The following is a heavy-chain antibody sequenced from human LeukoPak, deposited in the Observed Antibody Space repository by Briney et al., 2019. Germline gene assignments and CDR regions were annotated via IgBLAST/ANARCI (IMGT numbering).Heavy chain of an antibody. V-gene: IGHV3-66*01. Sequence: GGSLRLSCAASGFTFSSYSMNWVRQAPGKGLDWVSIIYSTGTTYYADSVKGRFTISRDNSQNTLYLQMNSLRAEDTAVYYCARDRIYGGDSGALDIWGQGTMVTVSS. CDR3: ARDRIYGGDSGALDI. J-gene: IGHJ3*02. D-gene: IGHD4-23*01. CDR1: GFTFSSYS. CDR2: IYSTGTT.